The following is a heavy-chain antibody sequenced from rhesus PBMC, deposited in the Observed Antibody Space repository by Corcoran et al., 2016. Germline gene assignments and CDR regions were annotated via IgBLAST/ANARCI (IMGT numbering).Heavy chain of an antibody. CDR1: GASISSNW. V-gene: IGHV4-80*01. J-gene: IGHJ4*01. CDR2: INGNSGST. D-gene: IGHD6-31*01. Sequence: QVQLQESGPGLVKPSETLSLTCTVSGASISSNWWSWIRQPPGKGLEWIGEINGNSGSTNYNPSLKSRVTISKDASKNQFSLKLSSVTAADTAVYYCARCRDSSGSPNYWGQGVLVTVSS. CDR3: ARCRDSSGSPNY.